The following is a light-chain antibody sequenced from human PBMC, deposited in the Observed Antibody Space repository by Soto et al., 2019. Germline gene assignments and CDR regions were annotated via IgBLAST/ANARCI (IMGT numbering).Light chain of an antibody. Sequence: QSVLTQSPPVSGAPGQRVTISCTGSSSNIGAGYDVHWYQQFPGTAPKLLIYANTNRPSGVPDRFSGSKSGTSASLAITGLQPEDEADYYCCSYAGSSTSNWVFGGGTKLTVL. CDR1: SSNIGAGYD. CDR3: CSYAGSSTSNWV. CDR2: ANT. J-gene: IGLJ3*02. V-gene: IGLV1-40*01.